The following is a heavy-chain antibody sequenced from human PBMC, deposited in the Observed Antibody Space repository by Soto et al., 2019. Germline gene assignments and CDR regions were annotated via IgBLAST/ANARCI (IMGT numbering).Heavy chain of an antibody. CDR3: AIEMATNKSPSWFDP. Sequence: SVKVSCKASGGTFSSYAISWVRQAPGQGLEWMGGIIPIFGTANYAQKFQGRVTITADESTSTAYMELSSLRSEDTAVYYCAIEMATNKSPSWFDPWGQGTLVTVSS. V-gene: IGHV1-69*13. D-gene: IGHD5-12*01. J-gene: IGHJ5*02. CDR1: GGTFSSYA. CDR2: IIPIFGTA.